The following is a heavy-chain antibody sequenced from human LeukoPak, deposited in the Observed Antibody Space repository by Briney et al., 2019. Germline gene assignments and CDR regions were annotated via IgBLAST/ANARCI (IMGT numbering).Heavy chain of an antibody. J-gene: IGHJ4*02. CDR1: GGSFSSYY. V-gene: IGHV4-59*08. Sequence: PSETLSLTCTVSGGSFSSYYWSWIRQPPGKGLEWIGYIYYSGSTYYNPSLKSRVTISVDTSKNQFSLKLSSVTAADTAVYYCARVESGYSSGWYLFDYWGQGTLVTVSS. D-gene: IGHD6-19*01. CDR3: ARVESGYSSGWYLFDY. CDR2: IYYSGST.